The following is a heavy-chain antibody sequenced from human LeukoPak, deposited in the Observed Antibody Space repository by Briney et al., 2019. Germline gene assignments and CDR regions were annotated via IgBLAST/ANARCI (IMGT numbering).Heavy chain of an antibody. Sequence: GGSLILSCAASGFVFSSLDMGWVRQAPGKGLEWVSAITHSGYGTYYADSVKGRFTISRDNSKNTLFLQMNSLRAEDTAVYFCAKDARRSSGWWFFDHWGQGTLVTVSS. CDR1: GFVFSSLD. V-gene: IGHV3-23*01. D-gene: IGHD6-19*01. CDR2: ITHSGYGT. J-gene: IGHJ4*02. CDR3: AKDARRSSGWWFFDH.